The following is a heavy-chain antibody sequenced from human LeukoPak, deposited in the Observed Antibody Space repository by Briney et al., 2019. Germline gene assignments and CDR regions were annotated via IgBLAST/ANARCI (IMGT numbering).Heavy chain of an antibody. CDR1: GFTFSDYY. D-gene: IGHD3-22*01. CDR2: ISSSGSTI. CDR3: ARAKFDSSRYYYRGFDI. Sequence: GGSLRLSCAASGFTFSDYYMSWIRQVPGKGLEWVSYISSSGSTIYYADSVKGRFTISRDNAKNSLYLQMNSLRAEDTAVYYCARAKFDSSRYYYRGFDIWGQGTMVTVSS. V-gene: IGHV3-11*04. J-gene: IGHJ3*02.